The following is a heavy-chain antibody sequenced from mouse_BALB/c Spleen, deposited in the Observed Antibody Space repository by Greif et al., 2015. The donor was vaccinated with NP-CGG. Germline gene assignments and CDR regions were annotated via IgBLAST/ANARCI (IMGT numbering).Heavy chain of an antibody. CDR1: GFTFSSYG. J-gene: IGHJ3*01. CDR2: ISSGGSYT. CDR3: ARLEGLRRDVPAWFAY. Sequence: DVMLVESGGDLVKPGGSLKLSCAASGFTFSSYGMSWVRQTPDKRLEWVATISSGGSYTYYPDSVKGRFTISRDNAKNTLYLQMSSLKSEDTAMYYCARLEGLRRDVPAWFAYWGQGTLVTVSA. D-gene: IGHD2-4*01. V-gene: IGHV5-6*02.